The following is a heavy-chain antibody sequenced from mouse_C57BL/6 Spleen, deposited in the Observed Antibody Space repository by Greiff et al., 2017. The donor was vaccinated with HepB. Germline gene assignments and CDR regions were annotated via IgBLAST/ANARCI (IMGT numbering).Heavy chain of an antibody. CDR3: ARGEKLYYGSSLFAY. J-gene: IGHJ3*01. CDR2: IDPSDSYT. D-gene: IGHD1-1*01. CDR1: GYTFTSYW. Sequence: QVQLQQPGAELVKPGASVKLSCKASGYTFTSYWMQWVKQRPGQGLEWIGEIDPSDSYTNYNQKFKGKATLTVDTSSSTAYMQLSSLTSEASAVYYCARGEKLYYGSSLFAYWGQGTLVTVSA. V-gene: IGHV1-50*01.